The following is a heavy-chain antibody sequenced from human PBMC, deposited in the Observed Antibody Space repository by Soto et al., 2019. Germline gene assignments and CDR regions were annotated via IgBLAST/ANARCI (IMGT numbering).Heavy chain of an antibody. CDR1: GYTFTSYY. CDR3: ARENQVGGIAVADSYGMDV. D-gene: IGHD6-19*01. J-gene: IGHJ6*02. Sequence: QVQLVQSGAEVKKPGASVKVSCKASGYTFTSYYMHWVRQAPGQGLEWMGIINPSGGSTSYAQKFQGSVTMTRDTSTSTVYMELSSLRSEDTAVYYCARENQVGGIAVADSYGMDVWGQGTTVTVSS. CDR2: INPSGGST. V-gene: IGHV1-46*01.